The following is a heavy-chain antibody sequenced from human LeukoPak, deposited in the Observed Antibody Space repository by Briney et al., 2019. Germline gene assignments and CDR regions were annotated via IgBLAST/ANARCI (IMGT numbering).Heavy chain of an antibody. CDR1: GFTFTSYS. D-gene: IGHD3-16*01. CDR3: AAGAFGGFDY. V-gene: IGHV3-23*01. Sequence: PGGSLRLSCAASGFTFTSYSMNWVRQAPGKGLEWVSTISGGGGSTYYADSVKGRFTISRNNAKNSLYLQMNSLRDEDTAVYYCAAGAFGGFDYWGQGTLVTVSS. J-gene: IGHJ4*02. CDR2: ISGGGGST.